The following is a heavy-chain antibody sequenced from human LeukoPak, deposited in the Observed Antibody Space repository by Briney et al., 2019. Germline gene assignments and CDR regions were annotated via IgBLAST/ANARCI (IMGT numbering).Heavy chain of an antibody. J-gene: IGHJ3*02. D-gene: IGHD3-3*01. CDR1: GCTFTIFG. CDR2: IEARSGIT. V-gene: IGHV3-48*04. Sequence: PGGSLRLSCAASGCTFTIFGLNWVRQARGKVPEWVSYIEARSGITYYADSVQGRFTISRDNTQESVFLQMHSLRADDTAVYYCARTYDFGRGPPGDAFDNWGPGTLVTVSS. CDR3: ARTYDFGRGPPGDAFDN.